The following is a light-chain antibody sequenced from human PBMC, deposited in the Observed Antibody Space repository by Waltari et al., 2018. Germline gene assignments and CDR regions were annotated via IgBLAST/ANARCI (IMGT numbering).Light chain of an antibody. V-gene: IGLV2-11*01. Sequence: QSALTQPRSVSGSPGQSVAISCTGIRSAVGGSNGVSWYQQHPGNAPKLLIYDVSKWPSGVPDRFSGSKSGNTASLTVSGLQAEDEADYYCCSYTGTYVVFGGGTKLTVL. J-gene: IGLJ2*01. CDR3: CSYTGTYVV. CDR1: RSAVGGSNG. CDR2: DVS.